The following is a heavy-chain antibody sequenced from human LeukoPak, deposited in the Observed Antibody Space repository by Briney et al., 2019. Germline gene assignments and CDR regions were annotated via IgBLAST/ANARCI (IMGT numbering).Heavy chain of an antibody. CDR1: GGSISSSSYY. J-gene: IGHJ4*02. CDR3: VTYYFDSSGPKKNY. CDR2: IYYSGST. Sequence: SETLSLTCTVSGGSISSSSYYWGWIRQPPGKGLEWIGSIYYSGSTYYNPSLKSRVTISVDTSKNQFSLKLSSVTATDAAVYYCVTYYFDSSGPKKNYWGQGTLVTVSS. D-gene: IGHD3-22*01. V-gene: IGHV4-39*01.